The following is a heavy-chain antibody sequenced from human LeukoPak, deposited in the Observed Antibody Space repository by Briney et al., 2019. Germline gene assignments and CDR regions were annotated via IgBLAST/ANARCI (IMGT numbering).Heavy chain of an antibody. CDR2: ISSSSSYI. CDR3: ARDNNGYECYYYYYMDV. J-gene: IGHJ6*03. D-gene: IGHD5-12*01. V-gene: IGHV3-21*01. Sequence: GGSLRLSCAASGFTFSSYSMTWVRQAPGKGLEWVSSISSSSSYIYYADSVKGRFTISRDNAKNSLYLQMNSLRAEDTAVYYCARDNNGYECYYYYYMDVWGKGTTVTVSS. CDR1: GFTFSSYS.